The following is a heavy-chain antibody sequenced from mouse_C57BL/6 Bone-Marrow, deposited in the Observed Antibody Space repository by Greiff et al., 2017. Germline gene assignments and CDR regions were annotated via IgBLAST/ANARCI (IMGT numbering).Heavy chain of an antibody. D-gene: IGHD1-1*01. CDR2: IHPNSGNT. CDR3: ARVGPYGNSPYYFDY. J-gene: IGHJ2*01. V-gene: IGHV1-64*01. Sequence: QVQLQQPGAELVKPGASVKLSCTASGYTFTSYWMHWVQQTPGQGLEWIGMIHPNSGNTNYNEKFKSKATLAVDKSSSTAYMQLSSLTSEDSAVYYCARVGPYGNSPYYFDYWGQGTTLTVSS. CDR1: GYTFTSYW.